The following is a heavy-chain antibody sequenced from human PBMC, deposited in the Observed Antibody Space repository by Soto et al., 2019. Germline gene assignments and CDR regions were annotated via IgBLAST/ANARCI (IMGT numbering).Heavy chain of an antibody. V-gene: IGHV4-39*07. Sequence: SETLSLTCTVSGGSIKNTGANWGWVRQPPGKGLEWIGSVYYTGTTYYNPSLQSRVTISIDTSKNQYSLKLSSVTAADTAVYYCVRDPTLLCQWVGPPNPLSIWGQGTIVPVSA. CDR1: GGSIKNTGAN. D-gene: IGHD6-19*01. J-gene: IGHJ1*01. CDR3: VRDPTLLCQWVGPPNPLSI. CDR2: VYYTGTT.